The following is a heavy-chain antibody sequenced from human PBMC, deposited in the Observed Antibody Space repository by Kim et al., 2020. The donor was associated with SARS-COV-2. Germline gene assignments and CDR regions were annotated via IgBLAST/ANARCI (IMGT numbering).Heavy chain of an antibody. CDR3: ARGMRYYDSSGYYSSLDY. V-gene: IGHV3-21*01. D-gene: IGHD3-22*01. Sequence: GGSLRLSCAASGFTFSSYSMNWVRQAPGKGLEWVSSISSSSSYIYYADSVKGRFTISRDNAKNSLYLQMNSLRAEDTAVYYCARGMRYYDSSGYYSSLDYWGQGTLVTVSS. CDR1: GFTFSSYS. CDR2: ISSSSSYI. J-gene: IGHJ4*02.